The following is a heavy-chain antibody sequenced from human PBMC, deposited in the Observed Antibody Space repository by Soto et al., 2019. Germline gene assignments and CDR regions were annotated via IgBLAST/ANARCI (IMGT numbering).Heavy chain of an antibody. Sequence: ERSLRLSCAASGFTLSNYWMNCVHQAPGMGLVWVSYINSDGSSTEYADSVKGRFTISRDNAKKTLYLQLYCLRGEDTAVYSCAIYCGSDRCFTSQGWNPCGQRTLVTVCS. D-gene: IGHD2-21*02. V-gene: IGHV3-74*03. CDR1: GFTLSNYW. CDR2: INSDGSST. J-gene: IGHJ5*02. CDR3: AIYCGSDRCFTSQGWNP.